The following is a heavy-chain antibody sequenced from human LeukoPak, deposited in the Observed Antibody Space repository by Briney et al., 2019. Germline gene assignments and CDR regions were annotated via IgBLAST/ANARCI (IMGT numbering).Heavy chain of an antibody. Sequence: GRSLRLSCAASGFSFSSYGMHWVRQAPGKGLEWVALISYDGSDKYYADSVKGRFTISRDNSKNTLSLQMSSLRQEDTAVYYCAKNWGRLDSWGQGTLVTVSS. J-gene: IGHJ4*02. CDR1: GFSFSSYG. CDR2: ISYDGSDK. CDR3: AKNWGRLDS. D-gene: IGHD3-16*01. V-gene: IGHV3-30*18.